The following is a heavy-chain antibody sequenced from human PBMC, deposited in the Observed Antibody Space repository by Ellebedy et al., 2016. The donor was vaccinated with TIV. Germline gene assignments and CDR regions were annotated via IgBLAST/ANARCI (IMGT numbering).Heavy chain of an antibody. CDR3: AKDALSGSYYYYYNGLDV. J-gene: IGHJ6*02. CDR2: ITGSGVST. D-gene: IGHD3-10*01. V-gene: IGHV3-23*01. CDR1: GFTFSSFS. Sequence: GGSLRLXXAASGFTFSSFSMSWVRQAPGKGLEWVSGITGSGVSTYYADSVKGRFTISRDNSRNTLYLQMNSLRAEDTAVYFCAKDALSGSYYYYYNGLDVWGRGTTVTVSS.